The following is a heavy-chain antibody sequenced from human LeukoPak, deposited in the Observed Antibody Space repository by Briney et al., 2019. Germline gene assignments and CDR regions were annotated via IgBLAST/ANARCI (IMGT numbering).Heavy chain of an antibody. CDR3: ARQRWGYSYGPFDY. J-gene: IGHJ4*02. D-gene: IGHD5-18*01. CDR1: GGSISSGSYY. V-gene: IGHV4-61*02. Sequence: ASETLSLTCTVSGGSISSGSYYWSWIRQPAGKGLEWIGRIYTSGSTNYNPSLKSRVTISVDTSKNQFSLKLSSVTAADTAVYYCARQRWGYSYGPFDYWGQGTLVTVSS. CDR2: IYTSGST.